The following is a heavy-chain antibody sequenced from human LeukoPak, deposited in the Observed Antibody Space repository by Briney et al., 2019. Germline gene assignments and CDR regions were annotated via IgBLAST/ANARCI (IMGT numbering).Heavy chain of an antibody. Sequence: GGSLRLSCAASGFTFSSYWMHWVRQAPGKGLVWVSRINSDGSSTSYADSVKGRFTISRDNAENTLYLQMNSLRAEDTAVYYCARAGSYYYYYMDVWGKGTTVTVSS. CDR2: INSDGSST. D-gene: IGHD6-19*01. V-gene: IGHV3-74*01. CDR3: ARAGSYYYYYMDV. J-gene: IGHJ6*03. CDR1: GFTFSSYW.